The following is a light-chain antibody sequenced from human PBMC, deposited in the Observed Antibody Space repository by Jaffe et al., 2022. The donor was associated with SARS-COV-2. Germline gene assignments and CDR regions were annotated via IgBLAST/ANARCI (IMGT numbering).Light chain of an antibody. V-gene: IGKV1-5*03. CDR3: QQYNSFPYT. CDR2: KAS. CDR1: QSISSW. J-gene: IGKJ2*01. Sequence: DIQMTQSPSTLSASVGDRVTITCRASQSISSWLAWYHQKPGKAPKVLIYKASSLEGGVPSRFSGSGSGTEFTLTISSLQPDDFATYYCQQYNSFPYTFGQGTKLEIK.